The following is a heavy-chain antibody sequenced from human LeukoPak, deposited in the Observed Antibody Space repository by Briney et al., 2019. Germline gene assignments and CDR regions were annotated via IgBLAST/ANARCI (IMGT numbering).Heavy chain of an antibody. Sequence: TGGSLRLSCAASGFIFSSYAMSWVRQAPGKGLEWVSAISGSGGSTYYADSVKGRFTISRDNSKNTLYLQMNSLRAEDTAVYYCAKGRGYSYGYSDYWGQGTLVTVSS. J-gene: IGHJ4*02. CDR2: ISGSGGST. CDR1: GFIFSSYA. D-gene: IGHD5-18*01. V-gene: IGHV3-23*01. CDR3: AKGRGYSYGYSDY.